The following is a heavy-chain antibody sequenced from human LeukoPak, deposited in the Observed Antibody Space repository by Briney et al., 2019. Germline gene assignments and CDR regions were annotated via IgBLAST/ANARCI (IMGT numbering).Heavy chain of an antibody. V-gene: IGHV1-18*01. CDR3: VMTYYYDSSGYYYRDAFDI. D-gene: IGHD3-22*01. Sequence: ASVKVSCKASGYTFTSYGISWVRQAPGQGLEWMGWISAYNGNTNYAQKLQGRVTMTTDTSTSTAYMELRSLRSDDTAVYYCVMTYYYDSSGYYYRDAFDIWGQGTMVTVSS. J-gene: IGHJ3*02. CDR2: ISAYNGNT. CDR1: GYTFTSYG.